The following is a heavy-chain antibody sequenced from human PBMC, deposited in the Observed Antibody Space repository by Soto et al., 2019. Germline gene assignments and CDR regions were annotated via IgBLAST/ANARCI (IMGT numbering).Heavy chain of an antibody. Sequence: SETLSLTCTVSGGSISSYYWSWIRQPPGKGLEWIGYIYYSGSTNYNPSLKSRVTISVDTSKNQLSLKLSSVTAADTAVYYCARDAPRRDGYNYYYYYGMDVWGQGTTVTVSS. D-gene: IGHD5-12*01. J-gene: IGHJ6*02. CDR1: GGSISSYY. CDR2: IYYSGST. CDR3: ARDAPRRDGYNYYYYYGMDV. V-gene: IGHV4-59*01.